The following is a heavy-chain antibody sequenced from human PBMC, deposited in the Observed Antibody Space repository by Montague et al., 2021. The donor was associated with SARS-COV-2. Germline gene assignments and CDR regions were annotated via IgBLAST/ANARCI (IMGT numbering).Heavy chain of an antibody. V-gene: IGHV4-4*02. CDR1: GGSISSSHW. CDR3: ATGPPSGLSVAGFDY. CDR2: IYHSGST. J-gene: IGHJ4*02. D-gene: IGHD6-19*01. Sequence: SETLSLTCGVSGGSISSSHWWNWVRQPPGKGLEWIGEIYHSGSTNYNPSLKNRVIISIDKSKNQFSLKLSSVTAADTAVYYCATGPPSGLSVAGFDYWGQGILVTVSS.